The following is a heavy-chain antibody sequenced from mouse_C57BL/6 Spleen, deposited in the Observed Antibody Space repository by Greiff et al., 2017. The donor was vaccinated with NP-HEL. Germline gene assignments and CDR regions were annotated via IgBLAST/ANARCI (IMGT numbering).Heavy chain of an antibody. J-gene: IGHJ3*01. CDR3: ARPEDYDGTGFAY. CDR1: GVDFSRYW. Sequence: AAGGVDFSRYWMSWVRRAPGKGLEWIGEINPDSSTINYAPSLKDKFIISRDNAKNTLYLQMSKVRSEDTALYYCARPEDYDGTGFAYWGQGTLVTVSA. V-gene: IGHV4-1*01. CDR2: INPDSSTI. D-gene: IGHD2-4*01.